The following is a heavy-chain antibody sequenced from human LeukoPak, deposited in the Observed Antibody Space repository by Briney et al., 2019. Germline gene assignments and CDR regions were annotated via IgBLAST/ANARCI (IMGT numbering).Heavy chain of an antibody. J-gene: IGHJ4*02. Sequence: SETLSLTCTVSGGSISSSSYYWGWIRQPPGKGLEWIGSIYYSGSTYYNPSLKSRVTISVDTSKNQFSLKLSSVTAADTAVYYCARQGEATMIAVVYFDYWGQGTLVTVSS. CDR1: GGSISSSSYY. CDR2: IYYSGST. CDR3: ARQGEATMIAVVYFDY. V-gene: IGHV4-39*01. D-gene: IGHD3-22*01.